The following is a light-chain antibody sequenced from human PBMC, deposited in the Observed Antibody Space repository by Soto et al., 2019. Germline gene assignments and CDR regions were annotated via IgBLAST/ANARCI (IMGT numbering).Light chain of an antibody. CDR2: EVT. CDR1: SGDIGSYNR. CDR3: SSYTNINTRACV. Sequence: SVLTQPASVSGSPGQSITISCTGTSGDIGSYNRVSRYQQHPGKAPKLIIYEVTDRPSGVSNRFSGSKSGNTASLTISGLQAEDEAEYYCSSYTNINTRACVFGTGTKVTVL. V-gene: IGLV2-14*01. J-gene: IGLJ1*01.